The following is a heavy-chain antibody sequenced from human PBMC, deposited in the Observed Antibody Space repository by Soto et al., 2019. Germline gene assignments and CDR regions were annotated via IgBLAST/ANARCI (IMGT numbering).Heavy chain of an antibody. Sequence: PGESLKISCKGSGYSFTSYWIGWVRQMPGKGLEWMGIIYPGDSDTRYSPSFQGQVTISADKSISTAYLQWSSLKASDTAMYYCARQSHCSSTSCYAVDYYYYGMDVWGQGTTVTVSS. J-gene: IGHJ6*02. V-gene: IGHV5-51*01. D-gene: IGHD2-2*01. CDR1: GYSFTSYW. CDR3: ARQSHCSSTSCYAVDYYYYGMDV. CDR2: IYPGDSDT.